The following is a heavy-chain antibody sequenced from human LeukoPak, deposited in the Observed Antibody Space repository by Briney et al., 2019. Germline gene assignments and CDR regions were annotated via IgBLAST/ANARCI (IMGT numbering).Heavy chain of an antibody. V-gene: IGHV1-46*01. D-gene: IGHD3-3*01. CDR2: INPSGGST. J-gene: IGHJ6*02. Sequence: GASVKVSCKASGYTFTSYYMHWVRQAPRQGLEWMGIINPSGGSTSYAQKFQGRVTMTRDTSTSTVYMELSSLRSEDTAVYYCARAPMRVFGVVIPYYYYGMDVWGQGTTVTVSS. CDR1: GYTFTSYY. CDR3: ARAPMRVFGVVIPYYYYGMDV.